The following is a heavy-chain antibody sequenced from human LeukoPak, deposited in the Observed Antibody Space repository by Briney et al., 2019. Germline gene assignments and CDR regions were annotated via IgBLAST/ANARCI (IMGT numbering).Heavy chain of an antibody. CDR2: INHSGST. CDR1: GGSFSGYY. V-gene: IGHV4-34*01. J-gene: IGHJ3*02. Sequence: PSETLSPTCAVYGGSFSGYYWSWIRQPPGKGLELIGEINHSGSTNYNPSLKSRVTISVDTSKNQFSLKLSSVTAADTAVYYCARDGDFDPTVPFDIWGQGTMVTVSS. D-gene: IGHD3-9*01. CDR3: ARDGDFDPTVPFDI.